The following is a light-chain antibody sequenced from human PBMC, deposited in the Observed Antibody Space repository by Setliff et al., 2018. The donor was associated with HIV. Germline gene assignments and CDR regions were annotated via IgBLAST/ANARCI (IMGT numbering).Light chain of an antibody. CDR1: SSDVGGYNY. CDR2: EVS. V-gene: IGLV2-14*01. J-gene: IGLJ2*01. Sequence: QSVLTQPASVSGSPGQSITISCTGTSSDVGGYNYVSWYQQHPGKAPKLMIYEVSNRPSGVSNRFSGSKSGNTASLTISGLQAEDEADYYCSSYTSSSTPCVFGGGTKVTV. CDR3: SSYTSSSTPCV.